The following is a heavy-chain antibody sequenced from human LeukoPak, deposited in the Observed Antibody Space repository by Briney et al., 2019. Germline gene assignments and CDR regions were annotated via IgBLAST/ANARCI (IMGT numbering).Heavy chain of an antibody. CDR2: IYYSGST. D-gene: IGHD5-18*01. V-gene: IGHV4-30-4*01. CDR1: GGSISSGDYC. Sequence: SETLSLTCTVSGGSISSGDYCWSWIRQPPGKGLEWIGYIYYSGSTYYNPSLKSRVTLSVDTSKNQFSLKLSSVTAADTAVYYCARVRRNTYGPTPHFDYWGQGTLVTVSS. CDR3: ARVRRNTYGPTPHFDY. J-gene: IGHJ4*02.